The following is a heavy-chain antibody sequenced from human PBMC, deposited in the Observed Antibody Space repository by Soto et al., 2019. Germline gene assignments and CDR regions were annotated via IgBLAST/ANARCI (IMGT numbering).Heavy chain of an antibody. CDR2: VIPVLGTA. Sequence: QVQLVPSGAELKKPGSSVTVSCTASGGSLRSSVISWVRQAPAQRLEWMGVVIPVLGTAQYAQKFQGRVTMTAHEATSTAYMDLSSLSPDDTAVYYCARLGHPGHWGPGTLVIVSS. V-gene: IGHV1-69*01. J-gene: IGHJ4*02. CDR3: ARLGHPGH. CDR1: GGSLRSSV.